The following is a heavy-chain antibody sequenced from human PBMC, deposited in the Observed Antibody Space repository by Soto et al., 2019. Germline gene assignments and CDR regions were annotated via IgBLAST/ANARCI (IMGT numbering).Heavy chain of an antibody. CDR2: IYYSGST. CDR1: GGSISSYY. J-gene: IGHJ4*02. CDR3: ARGVGSSWPYFDY. V-gene: IGHV4-59*01. Sequence: SETLSLTCTVSGGSISSYYWSWIRQPPGKGLEWIGYIYYSGSTNYNPSLKSRVTITVDTSKNQFSIKLNSVTAADTAVYYCARGVGSSWPYFDYWGQGTLVTVSS. D-gene: IGHD6-13*01.